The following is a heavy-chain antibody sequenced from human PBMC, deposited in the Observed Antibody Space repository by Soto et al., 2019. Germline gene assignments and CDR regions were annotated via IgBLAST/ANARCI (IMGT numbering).Heavy chain of an antibody. CDR2: ISGSGGST. D-gene: IGHD6-19*01. CDR3: ARRASGWFFDY. CDR1: GFTFSSYA. J-gene: IGHJ4*02. Sequence: EVQLLESGGGLVQPGGSLRLSGAASGFTFSSYAMNSVRQAPGKGLEWVSVISGSGGSTYYADSVKDRFTISRDNSKNTLYLQMNSLRAEDTAVYYCARRASGWFFDYWGQGTLVTVSS. V-gene: IGHV3-23*01.